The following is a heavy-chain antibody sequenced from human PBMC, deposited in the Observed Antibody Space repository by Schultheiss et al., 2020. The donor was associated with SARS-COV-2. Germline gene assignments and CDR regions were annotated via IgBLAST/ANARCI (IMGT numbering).Heavy chain of an antibody. V-gene: IGHV3-9*01. CDR3: AKDQASGWYGDY. D-gene: IGHD6-19*01. CDR1: GFTFDDYA. J-gene: IGHJ4*02. CDR2: ISWNSGSI. Sequence: GGSLRLSCAASGFTFDDYAMHWVRQAPGKGLEWVSGISWNSGSIGYADSVKGRFTISRDNAKNSLYLQMNSLRAEDTALYYCAKDQASGWYGDYWGQGTLVTVSS.